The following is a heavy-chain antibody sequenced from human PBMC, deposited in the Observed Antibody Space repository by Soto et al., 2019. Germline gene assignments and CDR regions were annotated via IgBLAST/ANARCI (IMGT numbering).Heavy chain of an antibody. Sequence: QVQLVQSGAEVKRPGSSVKVSCESSGDTFNSYLISWVRQAPGQGLEWMGGIIPIIRVTNYAQKFQGRVTISALSSTGTAYMELTSLGSEDTALYYCARESLGAKGADHWGQGTLVTVSS. V-gene: IGHV1-69*17. CDR2: IIPIIRVT. J-gene: IGHJ4*02. D-gene: IGHD3-16*01. CDR3: ARESLGAKGADH. CDR1: GDTFNSYL.